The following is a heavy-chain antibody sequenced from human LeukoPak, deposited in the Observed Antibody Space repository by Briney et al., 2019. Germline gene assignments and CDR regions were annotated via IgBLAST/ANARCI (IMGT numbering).Heavy chain of an antibody. Sequence: NPSETLSLTCTVSGGSVSSGSYYWSWIRQPPGKGLEWIGYIYYSGSTNYNPSLKSRVTISVDTSKNQFSLKLSSVTAADTAVYYCARSVGTVDWFDPWGQGTLVTVSS. CDR3: ARSVGTVDWFDP. D-gene: IGHD4-17*01. CDR2: IYYSGST. J-gene: IGHJ5*02. V-gene: IGHV4-61*01. CDR1: GGSVSSGSYY.